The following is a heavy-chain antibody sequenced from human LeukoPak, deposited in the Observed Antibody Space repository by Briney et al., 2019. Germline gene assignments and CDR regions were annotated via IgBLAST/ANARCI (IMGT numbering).Heavy chain of an antibody. J-gene: IGHJ5*02. CDR3: ARERTAMGRNWFDP. CDR1: GFTFSSYE. V-gene: IGHV3-48*03. D-gene: IGHD5-18*01. CDR2: ISSSGSTI. Sequence: GGSLRLSCAASGFTFSSYEMNWVRQAPGKGLEWVSYISSSGSTIYYADSVKGRFTISRDNSKNTLYLQMNSLRAEDTAVYYCARERTAMGRNWFDPWGQGTLVTVSS.